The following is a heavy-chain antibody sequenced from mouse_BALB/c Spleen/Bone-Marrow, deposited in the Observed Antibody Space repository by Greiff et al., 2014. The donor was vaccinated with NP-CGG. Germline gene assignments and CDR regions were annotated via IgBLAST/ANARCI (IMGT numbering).Heavy chain of an antibody. CDR1: GFNIKDTF. CDR3: AHDAPFTY. D-gene: IGHD2-3*01. CDR2: IDPASGNT. V-gene: IGHV14-3*02. Sequence: VHVKQSGADLVKPGASVKLSCTTSGFNIKDTFMHWVKQRPEQGLEWIGRIDPASGNTKYDPKFQGKATITADISSNKVSLQLSGLTSEDTAVYYCAHDAPFTYWGQGTLVTVSA. J-gene: IGHJ3*01.